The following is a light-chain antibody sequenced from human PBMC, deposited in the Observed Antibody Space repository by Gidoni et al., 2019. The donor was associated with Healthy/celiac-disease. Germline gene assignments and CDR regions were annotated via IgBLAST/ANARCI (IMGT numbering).Light chain of an antibody. V-gene: IGKV1-39*01. CDR2: AAS. CDR1: QSISSY. Sequence: QMTQSPSSLSASVGDRVTITCRASQSISSYLNWYQQKPGKAPKLLIYAASSLQSGVPSRFSGSGSGTDFTLTISSLQPEDFATYYCQQSYSTPHTFGQGTKLEIK. J-gene: IGKJ2*01. CDR3: QQSYSTPHT.